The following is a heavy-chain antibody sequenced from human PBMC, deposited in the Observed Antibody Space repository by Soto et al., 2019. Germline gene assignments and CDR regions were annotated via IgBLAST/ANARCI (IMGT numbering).Heavy chain of an antibody. J-gene: IGHJ4*02. V-gene: IGHV2-26*01. CDR2: IFSNDEK. D-gene: IGHD4-17*01. Sequence: QVTLNESGPVLVKPTETLTLTCTVSGFSLSNARMGVSWIRQPPGKALEWLAHIFSNDEKSYSTSLKSRLTISKDTSKSQVVLTMTNMDPVDTATYYCARIKEEAVTTLFFDYWGQGTLVTVSS. CDR3: ARIKEEAVTTLFFDY. CDR1: GFSLSNARMG.